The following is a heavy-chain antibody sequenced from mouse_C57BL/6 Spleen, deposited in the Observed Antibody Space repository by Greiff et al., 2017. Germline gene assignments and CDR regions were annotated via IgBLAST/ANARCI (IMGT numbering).Heavy chain of an antibody. Sequence: QVQLQQSGAELARPGASVKLSCKASGYTFTSYGISWVKQRTGQGLEWIGEIYPRSGNTYYNEKFKGKATLTADKSSSTAYMELRSLTSEDSAVYFCAREGYYGSSQYFDYWGQGTTLTVSS. J-gene: IGHJ2*01. CDR3: AREGYYGSSQYFDY. V-gene: IGHV1-81*01. CDR1: GYTFTSYG. D-gene: IGHD1-1*01. CDR2: IYPRSGNT.